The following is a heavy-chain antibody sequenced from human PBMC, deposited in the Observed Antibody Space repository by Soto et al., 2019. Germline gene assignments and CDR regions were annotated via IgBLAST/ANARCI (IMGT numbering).Heavy chain of an antibody. CDR1: GGTFSSYA. V-gene: IGHV1-69*13. CDR3: AGSFKSGSGTFDAFDI. CDR2: IIPIFGTT. J-gene: IGHJ3*02. D-gene: IGHD3-10*01. Sequence: GASVKVSCKASGGTFSSYAISWVRQAPGQGLEWMGGIIPIFGTTNYAEKFRGRVSITADESTSTAYVELSSLRSEDTDVYYCAGSFKSGSGTFDAFDIWGQGTMVTV.